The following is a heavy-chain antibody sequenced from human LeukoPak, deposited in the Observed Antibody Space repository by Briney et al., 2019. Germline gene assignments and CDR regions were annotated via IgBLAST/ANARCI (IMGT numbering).Heavy chain of an antibody. CDR1: GGSISSGGYY. CDR3: ARVRNWNPYHTFDY. V-gene: IGHV4-31*03. J-gene: IGHJ4*02. CDR2: IYYSGST. Sequence: PSQTLSLTCTVSGGSISSGGYYWSWIRQHPGKGLEWIGYIYYSGSTYYNPSLKSRITISVDTSKNQFSLKLSSVTAADTAVYYCARVRNWNPYHTFDYWGQGTLVTVSS. D-gene: IGHD1-20*01.